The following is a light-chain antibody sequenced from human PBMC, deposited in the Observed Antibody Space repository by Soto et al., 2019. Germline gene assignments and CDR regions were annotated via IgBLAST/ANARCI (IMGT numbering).Light chain of an antibody. J-gene: IGKJ1*01. CDR3: QQRSGT. CDR1: QSVSSSY. CDR2: DAS. Sequence: EIVLTQSRGTLSLSRWERATLSCRASQSVSSSYLAWYQQKPGQAPRLLIYDASNRATGIPARFIGSGSGTDFTLTISRLGPEEFAVYYCQQRSGTFGQGTKVDIK. V-gene: IGKV3D-20*02.